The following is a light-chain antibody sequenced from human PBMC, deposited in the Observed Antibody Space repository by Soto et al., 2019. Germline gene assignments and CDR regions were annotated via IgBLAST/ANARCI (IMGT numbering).Light chain of an antibody. CDR3: PQAYSTPWT. Sequence: DIQMTQSPSSLSASVLDRVTSTCRASQSISTYLHWYQQKPGTAPKLLIYATSNLQSGVPSRFSGSGSGTDFTLTINSLQPEDSATYYCPQAYSTPWTFGQGTKVDIK. J-gene: IGKJ1*01. V-gene: IGKV1-39*01. CDR1: QSISTY. CDR2: ATS.